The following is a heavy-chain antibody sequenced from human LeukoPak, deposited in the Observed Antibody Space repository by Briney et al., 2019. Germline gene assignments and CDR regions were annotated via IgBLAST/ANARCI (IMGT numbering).Heavy chain of an antibody. CDR1: GGSISSYY. V-gene: IGHV4-59*08. Sequence: SETLSLTCTVSGGSISSYYWSWIRQPPGKGLEWIGYIYYSGSTNYNPSLKSRVTISVDTSKNQFSLKLSSVTAADTAVYYCARHWIGPLDVWGQGTMVTVSS. CDR3: ARHWIGPLDV. D-gene: IGHD3/OR15-3a*01. J-gene: IGHJ3*01. CDR2: IYYSGST.